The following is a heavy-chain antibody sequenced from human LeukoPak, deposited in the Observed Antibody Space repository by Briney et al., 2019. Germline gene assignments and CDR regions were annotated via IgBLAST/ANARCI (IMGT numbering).Heavy chain of an antibody. CDR3: ARAKRYSSGSNRGNNWFDP. CDR1: GYTFTSYG. V-gene: IGHV1-2*02. Sequence: ASVKVSCKASGYTFTSYGISWVRQAPGQGLEWMGWINPNSGGTNYAQKFQGRVTMTRDTSISTAYMELSRLRSDDTAVYYCARAKRYSSGSNRGNNWFDPWGQGTLVTVSS. J-gene: IGHJ5*02. D-gene: IGHD6-19*01. CDR2: INPNSGGT.